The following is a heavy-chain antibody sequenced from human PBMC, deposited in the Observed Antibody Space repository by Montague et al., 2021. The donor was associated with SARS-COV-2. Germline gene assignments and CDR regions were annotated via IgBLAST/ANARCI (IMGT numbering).Heavy chain of an antibody. CDR2: IYYSGST. D-gene: IGHD1-20*01. CDR3: ARAQGYNWNYYYYYGIDA. Sequence: SETLSLTCTVSGGSISSSSYYWGWIRQPPGKGLEWIGSIYYSGSTYYNPSLKSRVTISVDTSKNQFSLKLSSVTAADTAVYYCARAQGYNWNYYYYYGIDAWGQGTPVTVSS. V-gene: IGHV4-39*07. CDR1: GGSISSSSYY. J-gene: IGHJ6*02.